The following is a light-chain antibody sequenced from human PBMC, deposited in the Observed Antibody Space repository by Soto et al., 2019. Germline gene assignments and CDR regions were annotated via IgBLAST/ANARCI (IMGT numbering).Light chain of an antibody. CDR3: KQYKEWPPFT. CDR1: ESVFGY. J-gene: IGKJ5*01. Sequence: EVVLPQSPATLSLSPGERAALSCRASESVFGYLAWYQHKPGQAPRLLIYDASTRATGIPARFSGSGSGTEFTLSISSLQSEDFAVYYCKQYKEWPPFTFGQGTRLEIK. CDR2: DAS. V-gene: IGKV3-15*01.